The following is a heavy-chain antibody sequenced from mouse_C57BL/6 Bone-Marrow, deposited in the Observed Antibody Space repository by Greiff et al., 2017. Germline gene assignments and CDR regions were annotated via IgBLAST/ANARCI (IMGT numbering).Heavy chain of an antibody. CDR1: GYTFTSYW. D-gene: IGHD1-1*01. Sequence: VQLQQPGAELVMPGASVKLSCKASGYTFTSYWMHWVKQRPGQGLEWIGEIDPSDSYTNYNQKFKGKATLTVDTSSSTAYMQLSSLTSEDSSVYYCARDYYGSSMFSYWGRGTLVTVSA. CDR3: ARDYYGSSMFSY. CDR2: IDPSDSYT. V-gene: IGHV1-50*01. J-gene: IGHJ3*01.